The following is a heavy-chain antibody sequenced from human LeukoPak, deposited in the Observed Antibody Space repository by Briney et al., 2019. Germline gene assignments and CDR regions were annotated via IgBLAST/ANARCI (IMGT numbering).Heavy chain of an antibody. CDR2: ISGSGGST. CDR3: AKDSRRFLEWLLGVVDY. J-gene: IGHJ4*02. CDR1: GFTFSSYA. Sequence: GGSLRLSCAASGFTFSSYAMSWVRQAPGKGLEWVSVISGSGGSTYYADSVKGRFTISRDNSKNTLYLQMNSLRAEDTAVYYCAKDSRRFLEWLLGVVDYWGQGTLVTVSS. V-gene: IGHV3-23*01. D-gene: IGHD3-3*01.